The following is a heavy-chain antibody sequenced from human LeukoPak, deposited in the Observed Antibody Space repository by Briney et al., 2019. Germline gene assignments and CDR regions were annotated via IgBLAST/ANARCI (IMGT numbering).Heavy chain of an antibody. J-gene: IGHJ4*02. CDR2: ISGSGGTT. CDR1: GFTFRSYA. CDR3: AKDLAFGTTNYFDY. D-gene: IGHD1-7*01. Sequence: PGGSLRLSCAASGFTFRSYAISWVRQAPGKGLEWVSAISGSGGTTYYADSVKGRFTISRDNSKNTLYLQMNSLRAEDTAVYYCAKDLAFGTTNYFDYWGQGTLVTLSS. V-gene: IGHV3-23*01.